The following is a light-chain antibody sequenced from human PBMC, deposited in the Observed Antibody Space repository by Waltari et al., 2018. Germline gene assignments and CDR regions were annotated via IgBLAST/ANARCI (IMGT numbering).Light chain of an antibody. J-gene: IGKJ1*01. Sequence: DIQMTQSPSTLSASIGDRVTITCRASQIITTWLSWYQPKPGKAPKLLIYKAFSLESGVPSRFSGSGSGTEFTLTISSLQPDDFATYYCQQYNTYWTFGQGTKVEIK. CDR2: KAF. CDR3: QQYNTYWT. V-gene: IGKV1-5*03. CDR1: QIITTW.